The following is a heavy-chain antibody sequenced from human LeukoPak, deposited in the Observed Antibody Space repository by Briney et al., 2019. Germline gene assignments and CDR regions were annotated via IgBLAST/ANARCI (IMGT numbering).Heavy chain of an antibody. V-gene: IGHV3-7*01. J-gene: IGHJ6*03. Sequence: GGSLRLSCAASGFMFTGCWMTWVRQAPGKGLEWVANIKQDGSEKYYVDSVKGRFTISRDNAKNSLYLQMNSLRAEDTAVYYCARVPGVSVGLYYYMDVWGKGTTVTVSS. CDR1: GFMFTGCW. CDR3: ARVPGVSVGLYYYMDV. CDR2: IKQDGSEK. D-gene: IGHD7-27*01.